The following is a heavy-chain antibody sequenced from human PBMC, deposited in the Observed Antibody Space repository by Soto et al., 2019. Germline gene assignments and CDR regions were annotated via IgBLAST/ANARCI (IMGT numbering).Heavy chain of an antibody. V-gene: IGHV3-9*01. CDR3: AKDMDGIAAAGVDY. D-gene: IGHD6-13*01. Sequence: PGGSLRLSCAASGFTFDDYAMHWVRQAPGKGLEWVSGISWNSGGIGYADSVKGRFTISRDNAKNSLYLQMNSLRAEDTALYYCAKDMDGIAAAGVDYWGQGTLVTVSS. CDR1: GFTFDDYA. J-gene: IGHJ4*02. CDR2: ISWNSGGI.